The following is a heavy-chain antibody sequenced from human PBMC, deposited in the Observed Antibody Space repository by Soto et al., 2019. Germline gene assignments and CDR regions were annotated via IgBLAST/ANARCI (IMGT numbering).Heavy chain of an antibody. Sequence: ASETLSLTCTVSGGSISSGGYYWSWIRQHPGKGLEWIGYIYYSGSTYYNPSLKSRVTISVDTSKNQFSLKLSSVTAADTAVYYCARGVASEFNWFDPWGQGTLVTVSS. CDR3: ARGVASEFNWFDP. D-gene: IGHD5-12*01. CDR2: IYYSGST. J-gene: IGHJ5*02. CDR1: GGSISSGGYY. V-gene: IGHV4-31*03.